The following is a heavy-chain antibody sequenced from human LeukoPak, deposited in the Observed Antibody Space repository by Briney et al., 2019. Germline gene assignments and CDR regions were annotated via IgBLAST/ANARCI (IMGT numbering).Heavy chain of an antibody. D-gene: IGHD2-2*01. Sequence: GRSLRLSCAASGFTFSSYAMHWVRQAPGKGLEWVAVISYDGSNKYYADSVKGRFTISRDNSKNTLYLQMNSLRAEDTAVYYCAREMGEDIVVVPAAMKGIDYWGQGTLVTVSS. CDR2: ISYDGSNK. CDR1: GFTFSSYA. V-gene: IGHV3-30-3*01. J-gene: IGHJ4*02. CDR3: AREMGEDIVVVPAAMKGIDY.